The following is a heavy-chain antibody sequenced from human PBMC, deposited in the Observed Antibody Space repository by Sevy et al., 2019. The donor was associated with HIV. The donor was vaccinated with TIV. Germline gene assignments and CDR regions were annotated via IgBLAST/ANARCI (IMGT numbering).Heavy chain of an antibody. CDR3: ARHVVVTATLDY. Sequence: SETLYLTCTVSGGSISSSSYYWGWIRQPPGKGLEWIGSIYYSGSTYYNPSLKSRVTISVDTSKNQFSLKLSSVTAADTAVYYCARHVVVTATLDYWGQGTLVTVSS. V-gene: IGHV4-39*01. D-gene: IGHD2-21*02. CDR2: IYYSGST. J-gene: IGHJ4*02. CDR1: GGSISSSSYY.